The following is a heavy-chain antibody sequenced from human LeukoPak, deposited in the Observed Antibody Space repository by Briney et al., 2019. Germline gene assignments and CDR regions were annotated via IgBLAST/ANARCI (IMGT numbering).Heavy chain of an antibody. CDR2: INHSGST. D-gene: IGHD3-22*01. J-gene: IGHJ4*02. V-gene: IGHV4-34*01. CDR3: ARGGMTYYYDSSGYYYYYYFDY. CDR1: GGSFSGYY. Sequence: SETLSLTCAVYGGSFSGYYWSWIRQPPGKGLEWIGVINHSGSTNYNPSLKSRVTISVDTSKNQFSLKLSSVTAADTAVYYCARGGMTYYYDSSGYYYYYYFDYWGQGTLVTVSS.